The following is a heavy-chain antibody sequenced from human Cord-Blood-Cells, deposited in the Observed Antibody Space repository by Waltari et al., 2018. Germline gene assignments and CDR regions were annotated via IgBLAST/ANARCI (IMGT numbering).Heavy chain of an antibody. CDR1: GGSFSGYY. CDR2: INHSGST. Sequence: QVQLQQWGAGLLKPSETLSLTCAVYGGSFSGYYWSWIRQPPGKGLEWIGEINHSGSTSYNPSLKSRITISLETSKNQFSLKLSSVTAADTAVYYCARGMLRYFDWLHDAFDIWGQGTMVTVSS. V-gene: IGHV4-34*01. J-gene: IGHJ3*02. CDR3: ARGMLRYFDWLHDAFDI. D-gene: IGHD3-9*01.